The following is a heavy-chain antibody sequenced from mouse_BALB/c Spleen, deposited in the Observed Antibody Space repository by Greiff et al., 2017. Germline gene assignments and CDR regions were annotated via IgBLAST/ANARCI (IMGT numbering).Heavy chain of an antibody. CDR2: INPGSGGT. CDR3: ARGVMDY. J-gene: IGHJ4*01. CDR1: GYAFTNYL. Sequence: LVESGAELVRPGTSVKVSCKASGYAFTNYLIEWVKQRPGQGLEWIGVINPGSGGTNYNEKFKGKATLTADKSSSTAYMQLSSLTSDDSAVYFCARGVMDYWGQGTSVTVSS. V-gene: IGHV1-54*03.